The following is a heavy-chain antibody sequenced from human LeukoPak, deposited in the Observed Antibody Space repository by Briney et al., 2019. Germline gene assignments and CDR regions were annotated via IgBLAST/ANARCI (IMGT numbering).Heavy chain of an antibody. Sequence: ASVKVSCKASGYTFTGYYMHWVRQAPGQGLEWMGWINPNSGGTNYAQKFQGRVTMTRGTSISTAYMELSRLRSDDTAVYYCARDSSVIRYFDWLLSYDAFDIWGQGTMVTVSS. CDR3: ARDSSVIRYFDWLLSYDAFDI. CDR1: GYTFTGYY. D-gene: IGHD3-9*01. J-gene: IGHJ3*02. V-gene: IGHV1-2*02. CDR2: INPNSGGT.